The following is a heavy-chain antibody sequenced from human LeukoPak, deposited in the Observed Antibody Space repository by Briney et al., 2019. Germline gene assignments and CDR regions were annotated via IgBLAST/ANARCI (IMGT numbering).Heavy chain of an antibody. Sequence: SETLSLTCTVSGGSISSYYWSWIRQPAGKGLEWIGRIYTSGSTNYNPSLKSRVTISVDTSKNQFSLKLSSVTAAGTAVYYCARFPYDSSGYFVERDYWGQGTLVTVSS. J-gene: IGHJ4*02. CDR2: IYTSGST. CDR1: GGSISSYY. CDR3: ARFPYDSSGYFVERDY. V-gene: IGHV4-4*07. D-gene: IGHD3-22*01.